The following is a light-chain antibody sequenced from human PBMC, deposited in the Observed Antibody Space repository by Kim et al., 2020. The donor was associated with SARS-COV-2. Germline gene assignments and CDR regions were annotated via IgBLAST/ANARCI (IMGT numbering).Light chain of an antibody. Sequence: SSELTQDPAVSVALGQTVTITCQGDSLRTYYATWYQQKPGQAPVLVIYGKNNRPSGIPDRFSGSSSRNTASLTITRAQAEDEADYYCKSRDSSGNHLVFGGGTKVTVL. V-gene: IGLV3-19*01. J-gene: IGLJ2*01. CDR3: KSRDSSGNHLV. CDR1: SLRTYY. CDR2: GKN.